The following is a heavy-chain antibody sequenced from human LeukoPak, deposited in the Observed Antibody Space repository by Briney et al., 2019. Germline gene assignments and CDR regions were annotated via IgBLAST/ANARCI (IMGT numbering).Heavy chain of an antibody. J-gene: IGHJ6*03. CDR3: ARYAGIAAAGALYMDV. V-gene: IGHV4-39*01. Sequence: SETLSLTCTVSGGSISSYYWGWIRQPPGKGLEWIGSIYYSGSTYYNPSLKSRVTISVDTSKNQFSLKLSSVTAADTAVYYCARYAGIAAAGALYMDVWGKGTTVTVSS. CDR2: IYYSGST. CDR1: GGSISSYY. D-gene: IGHD6-13*01.